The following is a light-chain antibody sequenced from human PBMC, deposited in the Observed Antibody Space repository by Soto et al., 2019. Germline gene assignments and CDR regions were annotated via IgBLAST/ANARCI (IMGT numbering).Light chain of an antibody. CDR2: GAS. Sequence: EIVLTQSPGTLSLSPGERATLSCRASQSVSSNYLAWYQQKPGQAPRLLIYGASRRATDIPDRFSGSGSGTDFTLTISRLEPEDFAVYYCQQYDSSPRTFGQGTKVEIQ. CDR3: QQYDSSPRT. CDR1: QSVSSNY. J-gene: IGKJ1*01. V-gene: IGKV3-20*01.